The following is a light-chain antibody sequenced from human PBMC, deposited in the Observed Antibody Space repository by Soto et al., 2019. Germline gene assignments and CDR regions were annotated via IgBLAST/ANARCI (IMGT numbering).Light chain of an antibody. CDR3: QQHHNWPPWT. Sequence: EIVMTQSPATLSVSPGERATLSCRASQSVSSNLAWYQQKPGQAPRLLIYGASTRATGIPARFSGSGSGTEFTLNISSLQSEDFAVYYCQQHHNWPPWTFGQGTKVEIK. V-gene: IGKV3-15*01. CDR1: QSVSSN. CDR2: GAS. J-gene: IGKJ1*01.